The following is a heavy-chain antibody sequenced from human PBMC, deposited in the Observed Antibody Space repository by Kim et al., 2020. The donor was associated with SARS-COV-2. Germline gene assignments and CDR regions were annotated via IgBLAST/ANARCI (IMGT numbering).Heavy chain of an antibody. Sequence: NYNPSLKSRVTTSVDTSKNQFSLKLSAVTAADTAVYYCARPLRGQYYMDVWGKGTTVTVSS. V-gene: IGHV4-34*01. D-gene: IGHD3-10*01. CDR3: ARPLRGQYYMDV. J-gene: IGHJ6*03.